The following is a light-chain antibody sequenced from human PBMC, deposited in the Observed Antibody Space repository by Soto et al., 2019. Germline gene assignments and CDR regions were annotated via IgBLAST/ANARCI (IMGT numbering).Light chain of an antibody. V-gene: IGKV3-20*01. J-gene: IGKJ2*01. CDR3: QQYGRSPPYT. CDR2: GAS. Sequence: EIVLTQSPGTLSLSPGERATLSCRASQSVSSSYLAWYQQKPGQAPRLLIYGASSRATGIPDRFSGSGSGTDFTLTISRLEPEDFAVYFCQQYGRSPPYTFCQGTKVEI. CDR1: QSVSSSY.